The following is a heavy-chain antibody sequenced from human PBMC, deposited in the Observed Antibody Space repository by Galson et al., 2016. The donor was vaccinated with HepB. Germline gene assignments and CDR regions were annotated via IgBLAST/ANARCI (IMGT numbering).Heavy chain of an antibody. CDR1: GGSISSSSYF. J-gene: IGHJ5*02. CDR3: ARRVFAISGGWFDR. Sequence: SETLSLTCTVSGGSISSSSYFWGWIRQPPGKGLEWIGSLYYSGSNHYNASLKSRVTISVDTSKNHLSLKLSSVTAADTALYYCARRVFAISGGWFDRWGQGTLVTVSS. D-gene: IGHD2-8*01. V-gene: IGHV4-39*02. CDR2: LYYSGSN.